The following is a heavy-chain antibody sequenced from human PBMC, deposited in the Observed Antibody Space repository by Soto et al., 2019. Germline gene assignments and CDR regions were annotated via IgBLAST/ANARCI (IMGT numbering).Heavy chain of an antibody. V-gene: IGHV3-74*01. J-gene: IGHJ6*02. Sequence: GGSLRLSCAASGFTFSSYWMHWVRQAPGKGLVWVSRINSDGSSTSYADSVKGRFTISRDNAKNTLYLQMNSLRAEDTAVYYCARRDSSGWYGYYYYGMDVWGQGTTVTVSS. D-gene: IGHD6-19*01. CDR3: ARRDSSGWYGYYYYGMDV. CDR2: INSDGSST. CDR1: GFTFSSYW.